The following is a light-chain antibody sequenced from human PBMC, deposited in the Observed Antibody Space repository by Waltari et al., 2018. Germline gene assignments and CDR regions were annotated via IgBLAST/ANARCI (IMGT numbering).Light chain of an antibody. CDR3: SSYTSISTFV. CDR2: ETT. CDR1: SSDAGRYIY. J-gene: IGLJ1*01. V-gene: IGLV2-14*01. Sequence: QSALTQPASVSGSPGQSVTIPCTGTSSDAGRYIYVSWYQQQPDKAPRLIIYETTKWPSGVSNRFSGSKSGNTASLTISGLQAEDEADYYCSSYTSISTFVFGSGTKVTVL.